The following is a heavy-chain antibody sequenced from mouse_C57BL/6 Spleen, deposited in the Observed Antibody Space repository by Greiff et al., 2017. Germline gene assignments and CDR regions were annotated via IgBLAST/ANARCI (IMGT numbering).Heavy chain of an antibody. V-gene: IGHV1-64*01. J-gene: IGHJ3*01. CDR2: IHPSSGST. CDR1: GYTFTSYW. Sequence: QVQLQQPGAELVKPGASVKLSCKASGYTFTSYWMHWVKQRPGQGLEWIGMIHPSSGSTNYNEKFKSKATLTVDKSSSTAYMQLSSLTSEDSAVYYCAKGGGSWAWFAYWGQGTLVTVSA. CDR3: AKGGGSWAWFAY. D-gene: IGHD1-1*02.